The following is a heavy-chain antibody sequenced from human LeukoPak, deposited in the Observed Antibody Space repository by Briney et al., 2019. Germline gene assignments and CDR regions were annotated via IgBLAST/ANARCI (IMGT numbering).Heavy chain of an antibody. Sequence: PGGSLRLSCVASGFTFSSHWMHWVRRAPGKGLVWVSRVSSDGSSTRYADSVQGRFTISRDNAKNTLYLQLTSLRAGDTAEYYCAKGGSPPEALGDAFDIWGEGTMVTVSS. D-gene: IGHD1-26*01. V-gene: IGHV3-74*01. CDR3: AKGGSPPEALGDAFDI. CDR2: VSSDGSST. CDR1: GFTFSSHW. J-gene: IGHJ3*02.